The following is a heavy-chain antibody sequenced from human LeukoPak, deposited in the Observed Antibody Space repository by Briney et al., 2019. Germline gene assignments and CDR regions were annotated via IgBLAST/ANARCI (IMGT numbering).Heavy chain of an antibody. D-gene: IGHD2-2*01. J-gene: IGHJ4*02. CDR1: GFTFRSYS. Sequence: GGSLRLSCAASGFTFRSYSMNWIRQAPGKGLEWVSAIDPSSTYIYYADSVKGRFTISRDNAENSLYLQMNSLRVEDTAVYYCARAPTVLVGYCSSSSCQADYWGQGTLVTVSS. V-gene: IGHV3-21*01. CDR3: ARAPTVLVGYCSSSSCQADY. CDR2: IDPSSTYI.